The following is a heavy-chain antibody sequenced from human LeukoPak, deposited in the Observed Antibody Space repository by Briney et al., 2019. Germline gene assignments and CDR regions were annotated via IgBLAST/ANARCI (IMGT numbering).Heavy chain of an antibody. Sequence: SETLSLTCTVSGGSISSYYWSWIRQPPGKGLEWIGYIYYSGSTNYNPSLKSRVTISVDTTKNQFSLKLSSVTAADTAVYYCAVGYCSSTSCYLNWFDPWGQGTLVTVSS. CDR1: GGSISSYY. CDR2: IYYSGST. J-gene: IGHJ5*02. D-gene: IGHD2-2*01. V-gene: IGHV4-59*01. CDR3: AVGYCSSTSCYLNWFDP.